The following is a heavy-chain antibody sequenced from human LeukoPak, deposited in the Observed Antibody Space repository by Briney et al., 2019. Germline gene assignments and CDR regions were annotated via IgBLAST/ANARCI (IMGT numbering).Heavy chain of an antibody. J-gene: IGHJ4*02. D-gene: IGHD6-13*01. CDR3: AKGGSSSWHEFDY. V-gene: IGHV3-48*01. CDR1: GFPFSTYS. CDR2: ISGSGSAI. Sequence: GGSLRLSCTASGFPFSTYSMNWVRQAPGRGLEWLSYISGSGSAIYYADSVKGRFTISRDTSKNTVYLQMKRLSAEDTAFYYCAKGGSSSWHEFDYWGQGTLVTVSS.